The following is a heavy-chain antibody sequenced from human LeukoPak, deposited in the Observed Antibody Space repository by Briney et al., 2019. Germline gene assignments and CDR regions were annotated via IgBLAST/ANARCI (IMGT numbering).Heavy chain of an antibody. CDR2: ISNNGGYT. J-gene: IGHJ4*02. CDR3: AKQLGYCSDGSCYFPY. V-gene: IGHV3-23*01. Sequence: GGSLRPSCAASGFTFSSSAMSWVRQAPGKGLEWVSAISNNGGYTYYADSVQGRFTISRDNSKSTLCLQMNSLRAEDTAVYYCAKQLGYCSDGSCYFPYWGRGTLVTVSS. D-gene: IGHD2-15*01. CDR1: GFTFSSSA.